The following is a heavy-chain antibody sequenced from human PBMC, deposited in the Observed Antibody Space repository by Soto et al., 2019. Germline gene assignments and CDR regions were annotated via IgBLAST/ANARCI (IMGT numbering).Heavy chain of an antibody. J-gene: IGHJ4*02. Sequence: ASVKVSCKASGYTFTSYYIHWVRQAPGQGLEWMGIINPIGGSTSYAQKFQGRVTMTRDTSTSTAYMELSRLRSDDTAVYYCARGKPDYGDYGIDYWGQGTLVTVSS. D-gene: IGHD4-17*01. CDR2: INPIGGST. CDR1: GYTFTSYY. CDR3: ARGKPDYGDYGIDY. V-gene: IGHV1-46*01.